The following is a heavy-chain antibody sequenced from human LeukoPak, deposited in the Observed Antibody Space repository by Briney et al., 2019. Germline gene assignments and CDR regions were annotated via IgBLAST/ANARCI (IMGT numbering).Heavy chain of an antibody. CDR1: GFTFSNYW. V-gene: IGHV3-74*01. J-gene: IGHJ4*02. CDR3: AKVKVGATIDY. Sequence: GGSLRLSCAASGFTFSNYWMNWVRQAPGKGLVWVSRINNDGSITNYADSVKGRFTSSRDNSKNTLYLQMNSLRAEDTAVYYCAKVKVGATIDYWGQGTLVTVSS. CDR2: INNDGSIT. D-gene: IGHD1-26*01.